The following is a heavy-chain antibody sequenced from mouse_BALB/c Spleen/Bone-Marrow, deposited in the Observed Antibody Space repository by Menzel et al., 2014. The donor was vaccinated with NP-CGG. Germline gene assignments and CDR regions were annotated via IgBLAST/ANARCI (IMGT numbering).Heavy chain of an antibody. CDR1: GYTFTSYV. Sequence: EVQRVESGPELVKPGTSVKMSCKASGYTFTSYVIHWVEQKPGQGLEWIGYINPFNDGTKYNEKFKDKATLTSDKSSNTAYMELSSLTSEDSAVYYCARTGNYYGSSFDYWGQGTTLTVSS. D-gene: IGHD1-1*01. CDR3: ARTGNYYGSSFDY. V-gene: IGHV1-14*01. J-gene: IGHJ2*01. CDR2: INPFNDGT.